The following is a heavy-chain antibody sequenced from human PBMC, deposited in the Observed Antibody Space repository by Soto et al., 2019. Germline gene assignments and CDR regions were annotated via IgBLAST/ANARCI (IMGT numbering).Heavy chain of an antibody. CDR2: ISYDGSNK. CDR3: AKDRGYCSGGSCYARHYFDY. CDR1: GFTFSSYG. Sequence: PGGSLRLSCAASGFTFSSYGMHWVRQAPGKGLEWVAVISYDGSNKYYADSVKGRFTISRDNSKNTLYLQMNSLRAEDTAVYYCAKDRGYCSGGSCYARHYFDYWGQGTLVTVSS. V-gene: IGHV3-30*18. J-gene: IGHJ4*02. D-gene: IGHD2-15*01.